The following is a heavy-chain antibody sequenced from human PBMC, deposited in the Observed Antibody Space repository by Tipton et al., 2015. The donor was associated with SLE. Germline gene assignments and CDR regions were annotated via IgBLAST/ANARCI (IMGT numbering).Heavy chain of an antibody. CDR2: IYYSGRT. V-gene: IGHV4-39*07. Sequence: GLVKPSETLSLMCNVSGGAISSDIYYWGWIRQPPGKGLEWIGSIYYSGRTYYKPSLKSRVTISVHTSKDQFSLRVRSVTAADTAVYYCARTSIYGDAFDIWGQVTMVTVSA. D-gene: IGHD3-3*02. CDR3: ARTSIYGDAFDI. J-gene: IGHJ3*02. CDR1: GGAISSDIYY.